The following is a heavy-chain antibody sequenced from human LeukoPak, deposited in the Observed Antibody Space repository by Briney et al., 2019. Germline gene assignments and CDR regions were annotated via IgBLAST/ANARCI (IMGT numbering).Heavy chain of an antibody. CDR2: ISSDNSTI. J-gene: IGHJ4*02. CDR3: ALVLAVRFIGDYFDN. Sequence: GGSLTLSCTASGVTFSCCSYIWVRNAPGQGMEWLSFISSDNSTISYADSVKGRFNVSRNNAKNSLFLQLNSLRADDTALYYCALVLAVRFIGDYFDNWGQGPLVTVS. V-gene: IGHV3-48*01. D-gene: IGHD6-19*01. CDR1: GVTFSCCS.